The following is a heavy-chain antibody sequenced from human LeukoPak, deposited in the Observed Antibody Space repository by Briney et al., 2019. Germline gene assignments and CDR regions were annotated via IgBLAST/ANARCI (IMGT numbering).Heavy chain of an antibody. D-gene: IGHD3-22*01. CDR1: GGPFSSCA. V-gene: IGHV1-69*13. CDR3: ARPRISGYHYQNFDY. CDR2: IIPLFGTS. J-gene: IGHJ4*02. Sequence: SVKVSCKASGGPFSSCAISWLRQAPGQGLEWVGGIIPLFGTSNYAQNFQGRVTITADESTSTAYMELSSLRSEDTAVYYCARPRISGYHYQNFDYWGQGTLVTVSS.